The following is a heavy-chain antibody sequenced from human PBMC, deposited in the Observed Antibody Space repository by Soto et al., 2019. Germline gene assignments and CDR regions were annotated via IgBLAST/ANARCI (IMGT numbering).Heavy chain of an antibody. CDR2: IYHSGST. D-gene: IGHD6-25*01. J-gene: IGHJ4*02. Sequence: SETLSLTCAVSGGSISSGGYSWSWIRQPPGKGLEWIGYIYHSGSTYYNPSLKSRVTISVDRSKNQFSLKLSSVTAADTAVYYCARGSRLLSFDYWGQGTLVTVSS. V-gene: IGHV4-30-2*01. CDR3: ARGSRLLSFDY. CDR1: GGSISSGGYS.